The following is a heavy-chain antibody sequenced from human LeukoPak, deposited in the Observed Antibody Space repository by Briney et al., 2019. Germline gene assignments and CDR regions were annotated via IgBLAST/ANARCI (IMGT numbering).Heavy chain of an antibody. CDR1: GGSFSGYY. V-gene: IGHV4-34*01. CDR3: ARGGGYVWGPPRGYYFDY. Sequence: SETLSLTCAVYGGSFSGYYWSWIRQPPGKGLEWIGEINHSGSTNYNPSLKSRVTISVDTSKNQFSLKLSSVTAADTAVYYCARGGGYVWGPPRGYYFDYWGQGTLVTVSS. CDR2: INHSGST. J-gene: IGHJ4*02. D-gene: IGHD3-10*02.